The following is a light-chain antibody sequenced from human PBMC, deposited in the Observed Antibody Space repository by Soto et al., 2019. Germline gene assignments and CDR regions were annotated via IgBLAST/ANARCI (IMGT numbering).Light chain of an antibody. V-gene: IGKV3-11*01. J-gene: IGKJ4*01. CDR3: QQRSNWLT. CDR1: QSVSSN. CDR2: DAS. Sequence: EIVMTQSPATVSVSLGERATLSCRASQSVSSNLAWYQQKPGQAPRLLIYDASNRATGIPARFSGSGSGTDFTLTISSLEPEDFAVYYCQQRSNWLTFGGGTKVDIK.